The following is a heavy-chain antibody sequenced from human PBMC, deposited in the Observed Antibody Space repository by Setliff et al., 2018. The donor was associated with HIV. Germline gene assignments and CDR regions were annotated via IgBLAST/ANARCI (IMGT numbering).Heavy chain of an antibody. CDR3: ARDRRGYQYESSGYPGFDP. Sequence: GASLKISCAASEFIFSRYGMGWLRQAPGKGLEWLSVIRGSGGSTSYADSVKGRFTISRDNSKNMLFLQMSSLRADDTAVYYCARDRRGYQYESSGYPGFDPWGQGTLVTVSS. CDR2: IRGSGGST. J-gene: IGHJ5*02. D-gene: IGHD3-22*01. CDR1: EFIFSRYG. V-gene: IGHV3-23*01.